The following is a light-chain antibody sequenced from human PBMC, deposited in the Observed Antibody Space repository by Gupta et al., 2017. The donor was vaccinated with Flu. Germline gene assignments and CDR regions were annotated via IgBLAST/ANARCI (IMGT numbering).Light chain of an antibody. CDR1: QTVSNSY. CDR3: QQYGNSPPYT. Sequence: IVLTQFPGTLSLSPGERATLSCRASQTVSNSYLAWYQQKAGQPPRLLMYGASTRATGIPDRFSGSGSGTDFTLNISRLEPEDCAVYYCQQYGNSPPYTFGQGTKLDIK. V-gene: IGKV3-20*01. CDR2: GAS. J-gene: IGKJ2*01.